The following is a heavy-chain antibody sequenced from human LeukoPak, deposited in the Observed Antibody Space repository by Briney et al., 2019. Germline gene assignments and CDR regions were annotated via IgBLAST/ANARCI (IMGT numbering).Heavy chain of an antibody. Sequence: SETLSLTCSVSGGSISGYYWSWIRQSPRKGLQWIAYIYYSGSTNYNPSLKSRVTISVDTSKNQFSLKLSSVTAADTAMYYCARATDASSGYFWFDPWGQGTLVTVSS. D-gene: IGHD3-22*01. V-gene: IGHV4-59*01. J-gene: IGHJ5*02. CDR2: IYYSGST. CDR3: ARATDASSGYFWFDP. CDR1: GGSISGYY.